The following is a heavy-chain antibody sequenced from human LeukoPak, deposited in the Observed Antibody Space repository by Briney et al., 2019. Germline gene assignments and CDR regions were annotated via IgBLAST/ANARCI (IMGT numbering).Heavy chain of an antibody. D-gene: IGHD3-22*01. Sequence: GESLKISCXGSGYSFTSYWIGWVRQMPGKGLEWMGSIYPGDSDSRYSPSFQGQVTISADKSISTAYLQWSSLKASDTAMYYCASARDDSSGRAFDYWGQGTLVTVSS. V-gene: IGHV5-51*01. CDR2: IYPGDSDS. CDR3: ASARDDSSGRAFDY. J-gene: IGHJ4*02. CDR1: GYSFTSYW.